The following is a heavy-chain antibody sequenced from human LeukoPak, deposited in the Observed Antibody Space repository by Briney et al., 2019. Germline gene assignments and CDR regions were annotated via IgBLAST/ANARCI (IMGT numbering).Heavy chain of an antibody. Sequence: GGSLRLSCAASGITFINHAMDWVRQAPGKGLEWVAVIPYDGSNTYYADSVKGRFTISRDNSKSTLYLQMNSLRVEDTAVYYCARNPGVGSSWYRLHYWGQGTLVTVSS. CDR3: ARNPGVGSSWYRLHY. J-gene: IGHJ4*02. D-gene: IGHD6-13*01. CDR2: IPYDGSNT. CDR1: GITFINHA. V-gene: IGHV3-30-3*01.